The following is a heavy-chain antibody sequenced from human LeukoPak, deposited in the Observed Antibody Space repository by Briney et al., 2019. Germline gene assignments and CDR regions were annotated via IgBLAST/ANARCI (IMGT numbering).Heavy chain of an antibody. CDR1: GFTLSNAW. V-gene: IGHV3-7*01. CDR3: VKDNPVCES. Sequence: GGSLRLSCAASGFTLSNAWMNWVRQAPGKGLEWVANIKQDGSEKYYADSVKGRFTISRDNSKNTLYLQMNSLRAEDTSVYYCVKDNPVCESWGQGTLVTVSS. CDR2: IKQDGSEK. J-gene: IGHJ5*02. D-gene: IGHD2-8*01.